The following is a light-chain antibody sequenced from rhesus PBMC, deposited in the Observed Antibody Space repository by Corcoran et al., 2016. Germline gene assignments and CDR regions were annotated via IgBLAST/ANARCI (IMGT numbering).Light chain of an antibody. CDR2: GAS. J-gene: IGKJ4*01. CDR3: QQRSNLLT. CDR1: QSVGSY. V-gene: IGKV3-24*04. Sequence: PGERATLSCRASQSVGSYLAWYQQKPGQAPGFLIYGASSRATGIPDRFSGSGSGTDFTLTISSLEPEDGGVDYCQQRSNLLTFGGGTKVEIK.